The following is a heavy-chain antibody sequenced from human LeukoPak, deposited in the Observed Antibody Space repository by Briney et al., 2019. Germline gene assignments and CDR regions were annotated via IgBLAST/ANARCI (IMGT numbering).Heavy chain of an antibody. D-gene: IGHD6-13*01. Sequence: SETLSLTCTVSGGSISSSSYYWGWIRQPPGKGLEWIGSIYYSGSTYYNPSLKSRVTISVDTSKNQFSLKLSSVTAADTAVYYCALRTGSSWGKYFQHWGQGTLVTVSS. CDR1: GGSISSSSYY. CDR3: ALRTGSSWGKYFQH. V-gene: IGHV4-39*07. J-gene: IGHJ1*01. CDR2: IYYSGST.